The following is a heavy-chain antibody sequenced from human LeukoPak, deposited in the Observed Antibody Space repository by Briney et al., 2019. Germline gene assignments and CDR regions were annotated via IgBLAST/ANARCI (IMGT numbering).Heavy chain of an antibody. D-gene: IGHD2-2*02. CDR3: ARLGFVVPGVIFDY. CDR1: GFTVSSND. Sequence: GGSLRLSCAASGFTVSSNDMSWVRQAPGKGLEWVAVIYIGGSTYYADSVKGRFTISTDISKNTLYLQMNSLRAEDTAMYYCARLGFVVPGVIFDYWGERAQVTVSS. CDR2: IYIGGST. J-gene: IGHJ4*02. V-gene: IGHV3-53*01.